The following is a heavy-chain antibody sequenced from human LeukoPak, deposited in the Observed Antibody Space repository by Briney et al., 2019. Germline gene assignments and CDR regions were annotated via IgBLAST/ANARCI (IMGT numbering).Heavy chain of an antibody. CDR2: IRYDGNIK. Sequence: AGGSLRLSCAASGFTFCTYGMHWVRQAPGKGLEWVGFIRYDGNIKYYGDSVKGRFTFSRDNSKNTLYLQMNSLRIANPGAYYCARDWVPVAGGAGYWGQGTWSPSP. V-gene: IGHV3-30*02. CDR3: ARDWVPVAGGAGY. J-gene: IGHJ4*02. CDR1: GFTFCTYG. D-gene: IGHD6-19*01.